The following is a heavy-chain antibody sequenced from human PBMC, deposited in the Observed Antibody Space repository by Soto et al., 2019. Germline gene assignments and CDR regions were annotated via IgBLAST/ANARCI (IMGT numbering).Heavy chain of an antibody. D-gene: IGHD2-2*01. CDR2: ISAYNGNT. Sequence: QVQLVQSGAEVKKPGASVKVSCKASGYTFTSYGISWVRQAPGQGLEWMGWISAYNGNTNYAQKLQGRVTITADESTSTAYMELSSLRSEDTAVYYCARGPEGCSSTSCELDYWGQGTLVTVSS. V-gene: IGHV1-18*04. CDR1: GYTFTSYG. J-gene: IGHJ4*02. CDR3: ARGPEGCSSTSCELDY.